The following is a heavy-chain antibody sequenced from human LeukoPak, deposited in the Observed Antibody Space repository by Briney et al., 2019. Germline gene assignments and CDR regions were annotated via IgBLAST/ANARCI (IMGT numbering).Heavy chain of an antibody. CDR3: ARYYDSSGYPGYWYFDL. CDR1: GYTFTSYG. J-gene: IGHJ2*01. CDR2: ISAYNGNT. D-gene: IGHD3-22*01. V-gene: IGHV1-18*01. Sequence: GASVKVSCKASGYTFTSYGISWVRQAPGQGLEWMGWISAYNGNTNYAQKLQGRVTMTTDTSTSTAYMELWSLRSDDTAVYYCARYYDSSGYPGYWYFDLWGRGTLVTVSS.